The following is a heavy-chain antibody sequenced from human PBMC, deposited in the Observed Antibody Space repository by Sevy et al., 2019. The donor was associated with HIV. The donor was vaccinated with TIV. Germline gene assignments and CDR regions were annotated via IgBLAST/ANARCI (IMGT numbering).Heavy chain of an antibody. CDR1: GFTYSDYY. D-gene: IGHD1-7*01. Sequence: GGSLRLSCAASGFTYSDYYMSWIRQAPGKGLEWVSYMSSGTSYTNYADSVKGRFTISRDNAKNSLYLQMNSLRAEDTAVYYCARDRRNYGGQYFDYWGQGTLVTVSS. J-gene: IGHJ4*02. V-gene: IGHV3-11*06. CDR3: ARDRRNYGGQYFDY. CDR2: MSSGTSYT.